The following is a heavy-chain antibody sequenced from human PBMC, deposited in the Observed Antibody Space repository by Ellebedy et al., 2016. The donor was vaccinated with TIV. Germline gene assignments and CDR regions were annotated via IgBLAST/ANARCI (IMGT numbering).Heavy chain of an antibody. Sequence: GESLKISCAASGFTFSSCGMHWVRQAPGKGLEWAAVISYDGSNKYYADSVKGRFTISRDNSKNTLYLQMNSLRAEDTAVYYCARDRRVVVVAAGFDYWGQGTLVTVSS. CDR3: ARDRRVVVVAAGFDY. D-gene: IGHD2-15*01. V-gene: IGHV3-30*03. CDR2: ISYDGSNK. J-gene: IGHJ4*02. CDR1: GFTFSSCG.